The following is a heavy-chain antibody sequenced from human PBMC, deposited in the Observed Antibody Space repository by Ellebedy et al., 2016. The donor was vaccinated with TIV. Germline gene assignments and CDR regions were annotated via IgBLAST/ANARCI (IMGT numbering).Heavy chain of an antibody. CDR2: ISTDGTKE. CDR3: ARDRGYDTFDY. CDR1: GFILSTYA. V-gene: IGHV3-33*01. Sequence: GESLKISCVGSGFILSTYAMHWVRQAPGKGLEWVAVISTDGTKEYYVDSVKGRFIISRDNSKNSLYLQMNSLRAEDTAAYYCARDRGYDTFDYWGQGILVTVSS. D-gene: IGHD5-12*01. J-gene: IGHJ4*02.